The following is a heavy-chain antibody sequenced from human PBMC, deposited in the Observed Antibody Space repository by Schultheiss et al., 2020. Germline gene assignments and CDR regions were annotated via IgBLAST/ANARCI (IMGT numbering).Heavy chain of an antibody. CDR2: ISSSSSTI. Sequence: GGSLRLSCAASGFTFRTYPMHWVRQAPGKGLEWVSSISSSSSTIYYADSVKGRFTISRDNSKNTLYLQMNSLRAEDTAVYYCAKGDSSSSVVDWFDPWGQGTLVTVSS. CDR1: GFTFRTYP. D-gene: IGHD6-6*01. V-gene: IGHV3-23*01. J-gene: IGHJ5*02. CDR3: AKGDSSSSVVDWFDP.